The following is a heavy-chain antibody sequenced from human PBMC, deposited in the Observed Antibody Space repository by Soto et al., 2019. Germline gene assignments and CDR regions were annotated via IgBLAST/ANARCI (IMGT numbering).Heavy chain of an antibody. V-gene: IGHV3-33*01. CDR1: GFTFSSYG. J-gene: IGHJ6*02. Sequence: PGGSLRLSCAASGFTFSSYGMHWVRQAPGKGLEWVAVIWYDGSNKYYADSVKGRFTISRDNSKNTLYLQMNSLRAEDTAVYYCARVPSLVVVAATPIYGMDVWGQGTTVTVSS. D-gene: IGHD2-15*01. CDR3: ARVPSLVVVAATPIYGMDV. CDR2: IWYDGSNK.